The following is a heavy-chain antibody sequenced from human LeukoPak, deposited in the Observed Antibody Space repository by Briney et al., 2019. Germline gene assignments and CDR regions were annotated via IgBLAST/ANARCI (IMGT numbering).Heavy chain of an antibody. CDR3: ARVGGYNSPPIL. CDR2: IYYSGST. V-gene: IGHV4-59*01. CDR1: GGSISNYY. D-gene: IGHD5-24*01. J-gene: IGHJ4*02. Sequence: PSETLSLTCTVSGGSISNYYWSWLRQPPGKGLKWIGYIYYSGSTNYNPSLKSRVTISVDTSKNQFSLKLSSVTAADTAVYYCARVGGYNSPPILWGQGSLVIVSS.